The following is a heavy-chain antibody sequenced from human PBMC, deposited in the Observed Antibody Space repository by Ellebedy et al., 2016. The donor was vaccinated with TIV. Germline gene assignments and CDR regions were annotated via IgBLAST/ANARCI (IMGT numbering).Heavy chain of an antibody. CDR1: GFSFNNYW. J-gene: IGHJ4*02. Sequence: PGGSLRLSCAASGFSFNNYWMNWARQAPGKGLEWVANIKQDGSEQYYVDSVKGRFTISRDNAKNSLYLQMNSLRGEDTAMYYCVRGAEWVTDYWGQGTLVTVSS. CDR2: IKQDGSEQ. D-gene: IGHD4-23*01. CDR3: VRGAEWVTDY. V-gene: IGHV3-7*03.